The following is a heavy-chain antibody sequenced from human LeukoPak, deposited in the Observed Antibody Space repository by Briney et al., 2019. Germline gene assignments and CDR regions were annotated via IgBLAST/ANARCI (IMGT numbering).Heavy chain of an antibody. CDR1: GYSISSGYY. CDR2: INHSGST. CDR3: ASEPLVGPDY. Sequence: SETLSLTCTVSGYSISSGYYWGWIRQPPGKGLEWIGSINHSGSTNYNPSLKSRVTISVDTSKNQFSLKLSSVTAADTAVYYCASEPLVGPDYWGQGTLVTVSS. D-gene: IGHD2-15*01. J-gene: IGHJ4*02. V-gene: IGHV4-38-2*02.